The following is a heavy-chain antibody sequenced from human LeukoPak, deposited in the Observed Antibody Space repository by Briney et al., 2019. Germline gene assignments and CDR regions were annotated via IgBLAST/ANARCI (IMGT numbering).Heavy chain of an antibody. CDR2: IYTSGST. V-gene: IGHV4-4*07. Sequence: PSETLSLTCTVSGGSISSYYWSWIRQPAGKGLEWIGRIYTSGSTNYNPSLKSRVTMSVDTSENQFSLKLSSVTAADTAVYYCARERAEGSGSYGGDLLFDYWGQGTLVTVSS. CDR3: ARERAEGSGSYGGDLLFDY. D-gene: IGHD1-26*01. J-gene: IGHJ4*02. CDR1: GGSISSYY.